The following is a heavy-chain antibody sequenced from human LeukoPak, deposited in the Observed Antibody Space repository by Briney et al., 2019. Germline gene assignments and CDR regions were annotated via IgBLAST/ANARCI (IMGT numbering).Heavy chain of an antibody. V-gene: IGHV3-64*01. D-gene: IGHD3-3*01. J-gene: IGHJ4*02. CDR1: GFTFSSYA. CDR2: ISSNGGST. Sequence: GGSLRLSCAASGFTFSSYALHWVRQAPGKGLEYVSAISSNGGSTYYANSVKGRFTISRDNSKNTLYLQMGSLRAEDMAVYYCASLDFWSGYYDYWGQGTLVTVSS. CDR3: ASLDFWSGYYDY.